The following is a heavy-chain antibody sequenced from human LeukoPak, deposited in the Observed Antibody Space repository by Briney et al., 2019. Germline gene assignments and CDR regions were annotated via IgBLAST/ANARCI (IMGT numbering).Heavy chain of an antibody. V-gene: IGHV3-23*01. D-gene: IGHD2-8*02. CDR2: ITTGGPNT. J-gene: IGHJ4*02. CDR1: GFTFSSYT. CDR3: AKDRLPDGVWSIDY. Sequence: GSLRLSCTASGFTFSSYTMSWVRQAPGKGLKWVSTITTGGPNTYYADSVKGRFTVSRDDSKNTLYLQMNSLRAEDTAVYYCAKDRLPDGVWSIDYWGQGTLVTVSS.